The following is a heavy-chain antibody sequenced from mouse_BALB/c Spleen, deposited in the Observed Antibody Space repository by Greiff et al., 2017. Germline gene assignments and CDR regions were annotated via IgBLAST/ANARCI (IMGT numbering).Heavy chain of an antibody. V-gene: IGHV7-3*02. CDR2: IRNKANGYTT. CDR1: GFTFTDYY. J-gene: IGHJ2*01. Sequence: EVQVVESGGGLVQPGGSLRLSCATSGFTFTDYYMSWVRQPPGKALEWLGFIRNKANGYTTEYSASVKGRFTISRDNSQSILYLQMNTLRAEDSATYYCARDQILYDYDVGPDYWGQGTTLTVSS. D-gene: IGHD2-4*01. CDR3: ARDQILYDYDVGPDY.